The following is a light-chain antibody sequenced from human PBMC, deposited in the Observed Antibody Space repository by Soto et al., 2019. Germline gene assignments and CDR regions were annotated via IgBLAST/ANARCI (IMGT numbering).Light chain of an antibody. CDR1: QSVSNSH. CDR3: QQYDKSPLT. CDR2: GVS. V-gene: IGKV3-20*01. J-gene: IGKJ4*01. Sequence: EIVLTQSPGTLSLSPGERATLSCRASQSVSNSHLAWHQQKPGQAPRLVIFGVSSRSAGIPDRFSGSGSGTDFTLTISRLEPEDYAVYYCQQYDKSPLTFGGGTKVDIK.